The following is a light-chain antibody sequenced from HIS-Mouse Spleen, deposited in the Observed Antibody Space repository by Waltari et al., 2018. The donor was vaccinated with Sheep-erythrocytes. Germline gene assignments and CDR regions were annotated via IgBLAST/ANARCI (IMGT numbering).Light chain of an antibody. CDR2: EGS. J-gene: IGLJ2*01. CDR1: TSDVGRYNR. CDR3: CSYAGSSTLV. Sequence: QSALTQPASVSGSPGHSITISCTGSTSDVGRYNRVSLYQQHPGKAPKLMIYEGSKRPSGVSNRFSGSKSGNTASLTISGLQAEDEADYYCCSYAGSSTLVFGGGTKLTVL. V-gene: IGLV2-23*01.